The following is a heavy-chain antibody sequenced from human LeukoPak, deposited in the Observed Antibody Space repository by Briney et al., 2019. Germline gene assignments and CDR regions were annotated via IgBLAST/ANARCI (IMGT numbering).Heavy chain of an antibody. CDR3: ARVRNYDSSGYYSLDAFDI. D-gene: IGHD3-22*01. CDR2: IYSGGST. V-gene: IGHV3-66*01. J-gene: IGHJ3*02. Sequence: GGSLRLSCAASGFTVSSNYMSWVRQAPGQGLAWVSVIYSGGSTYYADSVKGRFTISRDNSKNTLYLQMNSLRAEDTAVYYCARVRNYDSSGYYSLDAFDIWGQGTMVTVSS. CDR1: GFTVSSNY.